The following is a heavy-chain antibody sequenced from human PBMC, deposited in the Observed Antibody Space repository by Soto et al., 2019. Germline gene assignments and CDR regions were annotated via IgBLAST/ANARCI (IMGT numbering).Heavy chain of an antibody. CDR1: GDRFTSYW. V-gene: IGHV5-51*01. J-gene: IGHJ4*02. CDR2: IYPGDSDT. CDR3: ARLNYYDSSGYNDY. D-gene: IGHD3-22*01. Sequence: GASLKISGEGSGDRFTSYWSGWVRQMHGKGLEWMGIIYPGDSDTRYSPSFQGQVTISADKSISTAYLQWSSLKASDTAMYYCARLNYYDSSGYNDYWGQGTLVTVSP.